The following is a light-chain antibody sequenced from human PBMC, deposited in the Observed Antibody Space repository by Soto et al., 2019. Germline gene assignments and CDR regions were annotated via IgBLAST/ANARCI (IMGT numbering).Light chain of an antibody. J-gene: IGKJ1*01. V-gene: IGKV3-15*01. CDR2: GAS. CDR1: QSVSSN. CDR3: QQYNSWPRT. Sequence: EIVMTQSPATLSVSPGERPTLSCRASQSVSSNLAWYQQKPGQAPRLLIYGASTRATGIPARFSGSGSGTEFTLTISSLQSEDFVVYYCQQYNSWPRTFGQGTKVEIK.